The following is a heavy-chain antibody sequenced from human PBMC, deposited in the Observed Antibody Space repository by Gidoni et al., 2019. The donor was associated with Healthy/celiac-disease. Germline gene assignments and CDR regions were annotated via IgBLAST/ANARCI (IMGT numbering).Heavy chain of an antibody. D-gene: IGHD3-16*02. J-gene: IGHJ2*01. CDR3: ARDPDRYGLWYFDL. CDR2: ISSSSSTI. Sequence: EVQLVESGGGLVQPGGSLRLSCAASGFPFSSYSMNWVRQAPGKGLEWVSYISSSSSTIYYADSVKGRFTISRDNAKNSLYLQMNSLRAEDTAVYYCARDPDRYGLWYFDLWGRGTLVTVSS. CDR1: GFPFSSYS. V-gene: IGHV3-48*01.